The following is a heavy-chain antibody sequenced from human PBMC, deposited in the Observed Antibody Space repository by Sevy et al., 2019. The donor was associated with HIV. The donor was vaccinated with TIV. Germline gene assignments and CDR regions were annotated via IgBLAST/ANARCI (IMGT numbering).Heavy chain of an antibody. D-gene: IGHD3-22*01. V-gene: IGHV4-30-2*01. CDR3: ARGDDSSGYYYEGGAFDI. CDR2: IYHSGST. J-gene: IGHJ3*02. CDR1: GGSISSGGYS. Sequence: LTCAVSGGSISSGGYSWSWIRQPPGKGLEWIGYIYHSGSTYYNPSLKSRVTISVDRSKNQFSLKLSSVTAADTAVYYCARGDDSSGYYYEGGAFDIWGQRTMVTVSS.